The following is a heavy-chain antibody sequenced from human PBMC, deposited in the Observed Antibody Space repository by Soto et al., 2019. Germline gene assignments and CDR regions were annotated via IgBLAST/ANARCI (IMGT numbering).Heavy chain of an antibody. J-gene: IGHJ4*02. D-gene: IGHD4-17*01. CDR2: INAGNGNT. CDR3: ARQGGDYHLYYFDY. Sequence: ASVKVSFTASGYTFTSYAMHWVRQAPGQRLEWMGWINAGNGNTKYSQKFQGRVTITRDTSASTAYMELSSLRSEDTAVYYCARQGGDYHLYYFDYWGQGTLVTVSS. CDR1: GYTFTSYA. V-gene: IGHV1-3*01.